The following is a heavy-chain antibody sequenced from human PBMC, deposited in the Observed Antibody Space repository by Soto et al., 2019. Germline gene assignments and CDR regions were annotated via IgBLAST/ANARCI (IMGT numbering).Heavy chain of an antibody. CDR2: INTNGSSI. J-gene: IGHJ4*02. CDR1: GFTFSSYW. Sequence: EVHLVESGGGLVQPGGSPRLSCAASGFTFSSYWMHWVRQAPGKGLVWVSRINTNGSSISYADSVKGRFSISRDNAKNTLYLQMNSLRVEDTAVYFCAMGSAVVTFGGQGTLVTVSS. CDR3: AMGSAVVTF. V-gene: IGHV3-74*01. D-gene: IGHD2-21*02.